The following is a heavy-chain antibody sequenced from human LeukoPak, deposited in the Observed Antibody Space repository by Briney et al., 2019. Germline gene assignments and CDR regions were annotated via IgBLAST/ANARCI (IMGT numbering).Heavy chain of an antibody. J-gene: IGHJ4*02. D-gene: IGHD2-15*01. CDR3: ARVFGYCSGGSCIENFDY. V-gene: IGHV4-31*03. CDR2: IYYSGST. Sequence: SETLSLTRTVSGGSISSGGYYWSWIRQHPGKSLEWIGYIYYSGSTYYNPSLKSRVTISVDTSKNQFSLKLSSVTAADTAVYYCARVFGYCSGGSCIENFDYWGQGTLVTVSS. CDR1: GGSISSGGYY.